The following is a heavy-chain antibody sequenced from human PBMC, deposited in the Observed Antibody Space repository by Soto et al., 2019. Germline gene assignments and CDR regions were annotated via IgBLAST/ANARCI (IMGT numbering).Heavy chain of an antibody. Sequence: SETLSLTCTVSGGSISSYYWSWIRQPPGKGLEWIGYIYYSGSTNYNPSLKSRVTISVDTSKNQFSLKLSSVTAADTVVYYCARDQEMATITGFDYWGQGTLVTVSS. V-gene: IGHV4-59*01. D-gene: IGHD5-12*01. CDR3: ARDQEMATITGFDY. CDR2: IYYSGST. CDR1: GGSISSYY. J-gene: IGHJ4*02.